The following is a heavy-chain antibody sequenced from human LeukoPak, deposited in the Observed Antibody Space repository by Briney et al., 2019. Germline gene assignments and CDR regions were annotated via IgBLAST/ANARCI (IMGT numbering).Heavy chain of an antibody. D-gene: IGHD3-22*01. J-gene: IGHJ4*02. CDR3: AKDASGESSGYYERYFDF. CDR1: RFTFSSKA. V-gene: IGHV3-23*01. Sequence: PGGSPRLSSADSRFTFSSKAMTSVRPAPRVGLEWVLGISGSGGSNTYADCVKDRHTNSRNNSNNTLDLQMNNLRAEDTAIYYLAKDASGESSGYYERYFDFWGQGTLVTVS. CDR2: ISGSGGSN.